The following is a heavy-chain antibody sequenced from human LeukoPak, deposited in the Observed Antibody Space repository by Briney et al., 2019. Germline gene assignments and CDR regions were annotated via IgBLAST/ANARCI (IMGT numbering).Heavy chain of an antibody. J-gene: IGHJ4*02. V-gene: IGHV3-72*01. CDR1: GFTFSDHY. D-gene: IGHD6-13*01. CDR3: ARVVAAAGYTYDY. CDR2: TKNKARSYNT. Sequence: PGGSLRLSCAASGFTFSDHYMDWVRQAPGKGLEWVGRTKNKARSYNTEYAASVKGRFTISRDDSKNSLYLQMNSLKTEDTAVFYCARVVAAAGYTYDYWGQGTLVTVSS.